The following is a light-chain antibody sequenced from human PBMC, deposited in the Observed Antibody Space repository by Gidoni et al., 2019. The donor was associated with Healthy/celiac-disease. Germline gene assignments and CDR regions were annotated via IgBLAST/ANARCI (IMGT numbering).Light chain of an antibody. CDR3: SSYTSSSTLRV. V-gene: IGLV2-14*03. J-gene: IGLJ3*02. CDR2: DVS. CDR1: SSDVGGYNY. Sequence: QSALTQPASVSGSPGQSITISCTGTSSDVGGYNYVSWYQQHPGKAPQPMIYDVSNRPSGVSNRFSGSKSGNTASLTISGLQAEDEADYYCSSYTSSSTLRVFGGGTKLTVL.